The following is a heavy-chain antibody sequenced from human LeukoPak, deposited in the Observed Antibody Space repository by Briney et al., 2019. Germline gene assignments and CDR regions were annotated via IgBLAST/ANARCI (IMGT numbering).Heavy chain of an antibody. V-gene: IGHV4-4*02. CDR2: IYLGGST. CDR1: GGSITSHNW. CDR3: ARDFYASGFYFWFDP. D-gene: IGHD2/OR15-2a*01. J-gene: IGHJ5*02. Sequence: SETLSLTCAVSGGSITSHNWWSWVRQTPGEGLEWIGEIYLGGSTNYDPSLKSRVTVSIDKSKNYFSLRLSSVTAADTAVYYCARDFYASGFYFWFDPWGQGMLVTVSS.